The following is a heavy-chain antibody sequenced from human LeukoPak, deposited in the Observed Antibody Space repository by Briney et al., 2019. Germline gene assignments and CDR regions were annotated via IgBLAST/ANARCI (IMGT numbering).Heavy chain of an antibody. CDR1: GFTFSSYT. Sequence: PGGSLRLTCAASGFTFSSYTMSWVRQAPGKGLEWVSVVGFSGGSTYYAESVKGRFTISRDNSENTLYLQMNSLRAEDTAVYYCAREVIAVLPNTNRAFDIWGQGTMVTVSS. CDR3: AREVIAVLPNTNRAFDI. D-gene: IGHD6-19*01. J-gene: IGHJ3*02. V-gene: IGHV3-23*01. CDR2: VGFSGGST.